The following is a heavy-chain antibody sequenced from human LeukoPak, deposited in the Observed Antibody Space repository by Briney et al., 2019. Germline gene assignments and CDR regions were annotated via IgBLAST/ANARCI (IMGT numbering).Heavy chain of an antibody. V-gene: IGHV3-11*03. J-gene: IGHJ4*02. CDR1: GFTLSDYY. Sequence: GGSLRLSCAASGFTLSDYYMSWIRQAPGKGLEWVSYISSSSTYTNDVDSVKGRFSISRDNAKSSLYLQMNSLRAEDTAVYYCARSGYSSYDYGTSQQNIAAAAYFGYCGQGTLVTVSS. CDR2: ISSSSTYT. CDR3: ARSGYSSYDYGTSQQNIAAAAYFGY. D-gene: IGHD5-12*01.